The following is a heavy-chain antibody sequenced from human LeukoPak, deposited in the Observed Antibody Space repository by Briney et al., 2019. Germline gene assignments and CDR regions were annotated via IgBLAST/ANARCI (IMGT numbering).Heavy chain of an antibody. V-gene: IGHV1-8*03. Sequence: ASVKVSCKASGYTFTSYDINWVRQATGQGLEWMGWMNPNSGNIGYAQKFQGRVTITRNTSISTAYMELSSLRSEDTAVYYCARAGGYYDILTGYKRGYNWFDPWGQGTLVTVSS. CDR2: MNPNSGNI. J-gene: IGHJ5*02. D-gene: IGHD3-9*01. CDR3: ARAGGYYDILTGYKRGYNWFDP. CDR1: GYTFTSYD.